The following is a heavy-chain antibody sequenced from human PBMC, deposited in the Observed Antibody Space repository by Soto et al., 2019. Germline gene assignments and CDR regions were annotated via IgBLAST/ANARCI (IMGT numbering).Heavy chain of an antibody. CDR3: ARGGYSSAWSNLVDGSGLDA. CDR1: GGTFSSYA. V-gene: IGHV1-69*06. D-gene: IGHD5-12*01. J-gene: IGHJ6*02. CDR2: IVPLFRTT. Sequence: QVQLVQSGAEAKKPGSSVKVSCKTSGGTFSSYAISWVRQAPGQGLEWMGGIVPLFRTTNYAQKFQGRVTTTADTSTNTVYMELSGLRSGDMSVYYCARGGYSSAWSNLVDGSGLDAWGQGTTVTVSS.